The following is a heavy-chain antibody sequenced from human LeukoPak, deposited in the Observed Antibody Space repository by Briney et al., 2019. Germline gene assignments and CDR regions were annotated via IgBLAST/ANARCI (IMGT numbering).Heavy chain of an antibody. J-gene: IGHJ6*04. CDR3: ARDRPDYDILTGYYEDAYYYYGMDV. D-gene: IGHD3-9*01. CDR2: ISAYNGNT. CDR1: GYTFTSYG. Sequence: GASVKVSCKASGYTFTSYGISWVRQAPGQGLEWMGWISAYNGNTNYAQKLQGRVTMTTDTSTSTAYMELRGLRSDDTAVYYCARDRPDYDILTGYYEDAYYYYGMDVWGKGTTVTVSS. V-gene: IGHV1-18*04.